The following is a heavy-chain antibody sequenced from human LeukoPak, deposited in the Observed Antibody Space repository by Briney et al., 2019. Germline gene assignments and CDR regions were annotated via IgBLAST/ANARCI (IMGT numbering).Heavy chain of an antibody. CDR1: GFTFSSYA. CDR2: ISGSGGST. Sequence: GGSLRLSCAASGFTFSSYAMSWVRQAPGKGLEWVSAISGSGGSTYYADSVKGRFTISRDNSKNTLYLQMNSLRAEDTAVYYCAKGESRSGSYSPYYFDYWGQGTLVTVSS. V-gene: IGHV3-23*01. J-gene: IGHJ4*02. CDR3: AKGESRSGSYSPYYFDY. D-gene: IGHD1-26*01.